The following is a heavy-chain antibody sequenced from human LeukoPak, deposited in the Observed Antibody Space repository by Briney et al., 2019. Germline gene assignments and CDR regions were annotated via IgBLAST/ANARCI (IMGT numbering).Heavy chain of an antibody. D-gene: IGHD3-22*01. V-gene: IGHV1-46*01. CDR1: GYTFTSYY. J-gene: IGHJ3*02. CDR2: INPSGGST. Sequence: ASVKVSCKASGYTFTSYYMHWVRQAPGQGLEWMGIINPSGGSTSYAQKFQGRVTMTRDTSTSTVYMELSSLRSEDTAVYYCARLPGGNYYDSSGYYGGLSAFDIRGQGTMVTVSS. CDR3: ARLPGGNYYDSSGYYGGLSAFDI.